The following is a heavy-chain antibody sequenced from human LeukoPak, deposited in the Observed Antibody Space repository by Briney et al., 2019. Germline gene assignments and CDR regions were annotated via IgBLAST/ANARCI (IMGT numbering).Heavy chain of an antibody. CDR2: IDGGGDAT. D-gene: IGHD5-12*01. CDR3: ASVSGYDASTN. J-gene: IGHJ4*02. Sequence: QTGGSLRLSCAASGFTFNNYAMGWVRQPPGKGLEWLSAIDGGGDATKYADSVKGRFTVSRDNAKNSLYLQMNSLRAEDTAVYYCASVSGYDASTNWGQGTLVTVSS. V-gene: IGHV3-23*01. CDR1: GFTFNNYA.